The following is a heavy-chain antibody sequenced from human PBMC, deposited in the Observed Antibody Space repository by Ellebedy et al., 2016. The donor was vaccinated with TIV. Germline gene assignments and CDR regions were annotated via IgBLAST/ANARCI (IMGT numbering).Heavy chain of an antibody. J-gene: IGHJ4*02. Sequence: GESLKISXAASGFTFSSYWMSWVRQAPGKGLEWVANIKQDGSEKYYVDSVKGRFTISRDNAKNSLYLQMNSLRAEDTAVYYCARDVAGATTNWGQGTLVTVSS. D-gene: IGHD1-26*01. CDR1: GFTFSSYW. CDR2: IKQDGSEK. CDR3: ARDVAGATTN. V-gene: IGHV3-7*01.